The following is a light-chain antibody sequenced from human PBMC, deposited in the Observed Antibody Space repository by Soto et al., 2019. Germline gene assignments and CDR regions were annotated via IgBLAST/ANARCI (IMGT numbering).Light chain of an antibody. J-gene: IGKJ2*01. Sequence: EIVLTQSPGTLSLSPGERATLSCRASQSVSSSYLAWYQQKPGQAPRLLSYGASSSATGIPDRFSGSGSGTDFTFTISRLEPEDFAVYYCQQYGSSPPYTFGQGTKLEIK. CDR1: QSVSSSY. CDR2: GAS. CDR3: QQYGSSPPYT. V-gene: IGKV3-20*01.